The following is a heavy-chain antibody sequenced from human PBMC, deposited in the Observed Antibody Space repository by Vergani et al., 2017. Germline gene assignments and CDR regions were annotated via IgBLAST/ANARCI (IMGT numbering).Heavy chain of an antibody. V-gene: IGHV4-59*12. CDR3: ARGDTNYYYYYGMDV. J-gene: IGHJ6*02. Sequence: QVQLQESGPGLVKPSETLSLTCTVSGGSISSYYWSWIRQPPGKGLEWIGYIYYSGSTNYNPSLKSRVTISVDTSKNQFSLKLSSVTAADTAVYYCARGDTNYYYYYGMDVWGQGTTVTVSS. CDR1: GGSISSYY. CDR2: IYYSGST.